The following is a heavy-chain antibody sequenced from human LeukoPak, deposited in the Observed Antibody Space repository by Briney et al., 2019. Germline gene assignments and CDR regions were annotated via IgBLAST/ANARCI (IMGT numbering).Heavy chain of an antibody. CDR2: INPSGGST. V-gene: IGHV1-46*01. J-gene: IGHJ5*02. CDR1: GYTFTSYY. Sequence: ASVKVSCKASGYTFTSYYMHWVRQSPGQGLEWMGIINPSGGSTSYAQKFQGRVTMTRDTSTSTVYMELSSLRSEDTAVYYCARNFPPRYSSGCYGVFDPWGQGTLVTVSS. D-gene: IGHD6-19*01. CDR3: ARNFPPRYSSGCYGVFDP.